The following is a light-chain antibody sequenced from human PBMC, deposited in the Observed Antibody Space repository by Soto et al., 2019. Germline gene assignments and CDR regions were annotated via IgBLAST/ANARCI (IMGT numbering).Light chain of an antibody. CDR3: QQSYSTLGLT. J-gene: IGKJ4*01. Sequence: DIQMTQSPSTLSASVGDRVTITCRASQSISSWLAWYQQKPGKAPKLLIYKASSLESGVPSRFSGSGSGTEFTLTISSLQPDDFATYFCQQSYSTLGLTFGGGTKVDIK. CDR2: KAS. CDR1: QSISSW. V-gene: IGKV1-5*03.